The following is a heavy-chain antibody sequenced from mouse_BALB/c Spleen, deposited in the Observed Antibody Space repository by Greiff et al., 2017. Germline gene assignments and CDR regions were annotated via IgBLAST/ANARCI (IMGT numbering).Heavy chain of an antibody. Sequence: EVKLVESGGGLVQPGGSLRLSCATSGFTFSDFYMEWVRQPPGKRLEWIAASRNKANDYTTEYSASVKGRFIVSRDTSQSILYLQMNALRAEDTAIYYCARDRNYGYEKSYAMDYWGQGTSVTVSS. CDR3: ARDRNYGYEKSYAMDY. CDR2: SRNKANDYTT. CDR1: GFTFSDFY. D-gene: IGHD1-2*01. J-gene: IGHJ4*01. V-gene: IGHV7-1*02.